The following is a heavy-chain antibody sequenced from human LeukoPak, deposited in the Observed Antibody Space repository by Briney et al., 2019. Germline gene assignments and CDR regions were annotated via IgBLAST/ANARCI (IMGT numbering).Heavy chain of an antibody. CDR1: GFTFSSYW. CDR2: IKQDGSEK. D-gene: IGHD3-9*01. CDR3: AKPPFGILTGYFDY. J-gene: IGHJ4*02. V-gene: IGHV3-7*01. Sequence: GGSLRLSCAASGFTFSSYWMSLVRQAPWKGLEWVANIKQDGSEKYYVDSVKGRFTISRDNSKNTLYLQMNSLRAEDTAVYYCAKPPFGILTGYFDYWGQGTLVTVSS.